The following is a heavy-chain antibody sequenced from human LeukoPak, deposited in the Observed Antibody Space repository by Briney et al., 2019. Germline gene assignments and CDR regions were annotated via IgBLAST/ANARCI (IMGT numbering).Heavy chain of an antibody. CDR2: ISYDGSNK. Sequence: PGRSLRLSCAASGFTFSSYAMHWVRQAPGKGLEWVAVISYDGSNKYYADSVKGRFTISRDNSKNTLYLQMNSLRAEDTAVYYCARVRYCSGGGCHYYYYGMDVWGQGTTVTVSS. CDR3: ARVRYCSGGGCHYYYYGMDV. D-gene: IGHD2-15*01. V-gene: IGHV3-30*04. CDR1: GFTFSSYA. J-gene: IGHJ6*02.